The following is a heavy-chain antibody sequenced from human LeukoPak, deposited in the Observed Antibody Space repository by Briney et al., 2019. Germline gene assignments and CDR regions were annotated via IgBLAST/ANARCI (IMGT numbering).Heavy chain of an antibody. CDR3: AKDKRIRSGYSSGWYYFDY. Sequence: GGSLRLSCAASGFTFSSYAMSWVRQAPGKGLEWVSAISGSGGSTYYADSVKGRFTISRDNSKSTLYLQMNSLRAEDTAVYYCAKDKRIRSGYSSGWYYFDYWGQGTLVTVSS. J-gene: IGHJ4*02. CDR2: ISGSGGST. D-gene: IGHD6-19*01. V-gene: IGHV3-23*01. CDR1: GFTFSSYA.